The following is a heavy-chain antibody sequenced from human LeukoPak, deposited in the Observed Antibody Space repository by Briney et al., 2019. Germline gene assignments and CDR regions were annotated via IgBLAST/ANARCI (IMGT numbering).Heavy chain of an antibody. Sequence: GGSLGLSCAASGFTFSSYSMNWVRQAPGKGLEWVSSITSSSGYIYYADSVKGRFTISRDNAKNSLFLEMNSLRAEDTAVYYCARESGTTNGMDLWGQGTTVTVSS. CDR1: GFTFSSYS. CDR2: ITSSSGYI. D-gene: IGHD1-7*01. J-gene: IGHJ6*02. V-gene: IGHV3-21*01. CDR3: ARESGTTNGMDL.